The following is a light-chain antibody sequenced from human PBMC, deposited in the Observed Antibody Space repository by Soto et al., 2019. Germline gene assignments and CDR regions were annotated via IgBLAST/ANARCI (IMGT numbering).Light chain of an antibody. Sequence: QSALTQLAFLSGSPGPSITIPCTGPHNDIGTYDYVSWYPQLPGKAPQIMIFEVSNRPIGIPPRFSGSKSGNTASLTSSWLQAEDEADYYCCSHTSNDTYVFGNGTKVTVL. CDR3: CSHTSNDTYV. CDR2: EVS. CDR1: HNDIGTYDY. V-gene: IGLV2-14*01. J-gene: IGLJ1*01.